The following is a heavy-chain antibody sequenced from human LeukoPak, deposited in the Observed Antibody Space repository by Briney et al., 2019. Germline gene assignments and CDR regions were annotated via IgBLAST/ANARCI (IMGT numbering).Heavy chain of an antibody. Sequence: GASVKVSCKASGGTFSSYAISWVRQAPGQGLEWMGGIIPIFGTANYAQKFQGRVTITADESTSTAYMELSSLRSEDTAVYYCARDPAACSSTSCYAGKAFDIWGQGTMVTVSS. CDR1: GGTFSSYA. V-gene: IGHV1-69*13. CDR3: ARDPAACSSTSCYAGKAFDI. CDR2: IIPIFGTA. J-gene: IGHJ3*02. D-gene: IGHD2-2*01.